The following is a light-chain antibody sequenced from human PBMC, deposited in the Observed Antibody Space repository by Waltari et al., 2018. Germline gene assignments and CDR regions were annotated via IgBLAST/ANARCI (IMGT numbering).Light chain of an antibody. V-gene: IGLV2-14*03. J-gene: IGLJ3*02. CDR3: CSYTSASTLGV. CDR1: SRDIGGYVY. Sequence: QSALTQPASVSGSPGQSITISCTGTSRDIGGYVYVSWYQQYPGKAPKLIIYDVIYRPSGVSNRLSGSKSGNTASLTICGLQAEDEANYYCCSYTSASTLGVFGGGTKLTVL. CDR2: DVI.